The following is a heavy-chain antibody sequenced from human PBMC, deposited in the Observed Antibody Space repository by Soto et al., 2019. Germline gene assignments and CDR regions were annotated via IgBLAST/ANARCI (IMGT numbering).Heavy chain of an antibody. V-gene: IGHV1-46*01. CDR1: GYTFTRYN. CDR3: ARVRGGGSEYFFDY. CDR2: INPSGGTT. Sequence: ASVKVSCKASGYTFTRYNVHWVRQAPGQGLEWMAIINPSGGTTYYVQRFGGRVTLTTDTSTSTVYMELSSLRTDDTAVSYCARVRGGGSEYFFDYWGQGTLVTVSS. J-gene: IGHJ4*02. D-gene: IGHD2-15*01.